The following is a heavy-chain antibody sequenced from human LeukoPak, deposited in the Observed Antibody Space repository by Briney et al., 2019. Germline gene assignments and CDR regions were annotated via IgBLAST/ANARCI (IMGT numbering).Heavy chain of an antibody. CDR3: ARRSVAGPPNNVARGAFDI. CDR2: INHSGST. J-gene: IGHJ3*02. CDR1: GGSFSGYY. V-gene: IGHV4-34*01. D-gene: IGHD6-19*01. Sequence: TSETLSLTCAVYGGSFSGYYWSWIRQPPGKGLEWIGEINHSGSTNYNPSLKSRVTISVDTSKNQFSLKLSSVTAADTAVYYCARRSVAGPPNNVARGAFDIWGQGTMVTVSS.